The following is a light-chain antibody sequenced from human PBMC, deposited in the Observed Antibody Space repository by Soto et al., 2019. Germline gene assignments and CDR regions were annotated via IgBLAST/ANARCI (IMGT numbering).Light chain of an antibody. J-gene: IGKJ2*01. V-gene: IGKV1-39*01. CDR1: QSISNS. CDR3: QQSYSSPQMYT. CDR2: AAS. Sequence: DIQMTQSPSSLSASVGDRVTITCRASQSISNSLNWYQQKPGKAPDLLIYAASNLQSGVPSTFTGSRSGTDFTPAINRLQPEDFTTHYCQQSYSSPQMYTFGQGNKLEIK.